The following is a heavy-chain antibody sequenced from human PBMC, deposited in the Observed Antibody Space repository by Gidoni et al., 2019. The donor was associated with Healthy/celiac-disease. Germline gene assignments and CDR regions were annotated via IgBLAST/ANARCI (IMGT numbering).Heavy chain of an antibody. CDR1: GGSISSGDYY. D-gene: IGHD3-10*01. Sequence: QLQASGPRLAMPSPPLSPTSTLSGGSISSGDYYWSWIRQPPGKGLEWIGYIYYSGSTYYNPSLKSRVTISVDTSKNQFSQKLSSVTAADTAVYYCARGSMVRGVWGQGTLVTVSS. CDR2: IYYSGST. J-gene: IGHJ4*02. CDR3: ARGSMVRGV. V-gene: IGHV4-30-4*01.